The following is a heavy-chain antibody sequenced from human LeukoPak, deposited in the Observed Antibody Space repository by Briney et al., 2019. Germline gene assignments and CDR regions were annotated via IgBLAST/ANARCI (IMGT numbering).Heavy chain of an antibody. CDR1: GVSISSYY. J-gene: IGHJ4*02. D-gene: IGHD3-16*01. CDR2: IYYSGST. CDR3: ARHDLDWGSFGH. V-gene: IGHV4-59*08. Sequence: SETLSLTCTVSGVSISSYYRSWIRQPPGKGLEWIGYIYYSGSTNYNPSLKSRVTISVDTSKNQFSLKLSSVTAADTALYYCARHDLDWGSFGHWGQGTLVTVSS.